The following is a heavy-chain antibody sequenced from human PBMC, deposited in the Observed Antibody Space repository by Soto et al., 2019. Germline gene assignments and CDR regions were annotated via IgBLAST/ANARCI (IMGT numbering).Heavy chain of an antibody. CDR3: AKEIGVVPEGHFDF. CDR2: ISGPGGST. CDR1: RFTFSTYA. J-gene: IGHJ4*02. D-gene: IGHD2-15*01. V-gene: IGHV3-23*01. Sequence: GGSLRLSCAASRFTFSTYAMNWVRQAPGKGLEWVSGISGPGGSTYYADSVKVRFTISRDNVKNTLYLQMNSLRVEDTAVYYCAKEIGVVPEGHFDFWGQGTLVTVSS.